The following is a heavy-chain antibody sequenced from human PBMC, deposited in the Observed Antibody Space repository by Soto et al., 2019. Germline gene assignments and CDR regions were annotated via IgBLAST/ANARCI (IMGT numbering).Heavy chain of an antibody. D-gene: IGHD5-12*01. CDR3: ARDMVATVSYYYYYGMDV. V-gene: IGHV1-18*04. Sequence: QVQLVQSGAEVKKPGASVKVSCQASGYTFTSYGISWVRQAPGQGLEWMGWISAYNGNTNYAQKLQGRVTMTTDTSTSTAYMELRSLRSDDTAVYYCARDMVATVSYYYYYGMDVWGQGTTVTVSS. J-gene: IGHJ6*02. CDR1: GYTFTSYG. CDR2: ISAYNGNT.